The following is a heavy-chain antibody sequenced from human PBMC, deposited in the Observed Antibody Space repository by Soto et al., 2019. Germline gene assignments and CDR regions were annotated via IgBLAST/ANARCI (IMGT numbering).Heavy chain of an antibody. Sequence: SETLSLTCSVSGDSINSDKYYWGWIRQPPGKGLEWIGSIYFRGNTYYNPSLQTRVTISLDTSKSQFSLKLSSVTAADTAVYYCAMSYGDYDGYYGMDVWGQATTVTVSS. CDR1: GDSINSDKYY. CDR2: IYFRGNT. V-gene: IGHV4-39*07. D-gene: IGHD4-17*01. CDR3: AMSYGDYDGYYGMDV. J-gene: IGHJ6*02.